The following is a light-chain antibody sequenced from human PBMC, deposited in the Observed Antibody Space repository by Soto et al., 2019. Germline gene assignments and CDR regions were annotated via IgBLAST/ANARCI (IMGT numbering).Light chain of an antibody. Sequence: EIVMTQSPATLSLSPGERATLSCRASQSVSSNLAWYQQKPAQAPRLLIYDASTRATGIPARFSGSGSGTEFTLTISSLQSEDFAVYYCQQYNNWPGTFGQGTKVEIK. CDR3: QQYNNWPGT. J-gene: IGKJ1*01. CDR2: DAS. V-gene: IGKV3-15*01. CDR1: QSVSSN.